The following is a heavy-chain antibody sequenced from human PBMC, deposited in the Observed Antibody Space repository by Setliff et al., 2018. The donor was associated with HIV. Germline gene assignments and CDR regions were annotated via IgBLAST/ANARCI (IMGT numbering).Heavy chain of an antibody. D-gene: IGHD3-10*01. CDR2: IYYSGST. Sequence: SETLSLTCTVSGGSISSHYWSWIRQPPGKGLEWIGYIYYSGSTNYNPSLKSRVTISVDTSKNQFSLKLSSVTAADTAVYYCAVGRRFEYFQHWGQGTLVTVSS. J-gene: IGHJ1*01. V-gene: IGHV4-59*11. CDR3: AVGRRFEYFQH. CDR1: GGSISSHY.